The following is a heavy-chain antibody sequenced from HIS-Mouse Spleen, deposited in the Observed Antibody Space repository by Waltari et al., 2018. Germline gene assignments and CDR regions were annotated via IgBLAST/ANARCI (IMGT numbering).Heavy chain of an antibody. V-gene: IGHV4-39*07. CDR3: AREIPYSSSWYDWYFDL. CDR2: IYYSGSR. D-gene: IGHD6-13*01. J-gene: IGHJ2*01. Sequence: QLQLQESGPGLVKPSETLSLTCTVSGGSISSSSYYWGWIRQPPGKGLEWIGSIYYSGSRYYNPSLKSRVTISVDTSKTQFSLKLSSVTAADTAVYYCAREIPYSSSWYDWYFDLWGRGTLVTVSS. CDR1: GGSISSSSYY.